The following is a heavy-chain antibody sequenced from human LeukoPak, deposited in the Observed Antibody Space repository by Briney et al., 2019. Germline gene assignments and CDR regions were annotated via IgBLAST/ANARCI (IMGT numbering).Heavy chain of an antibody. CDR2: MNPNSGNT. CDR1: GYTFTSYD. CDR3: ARGARGYYDFWSGYPNYYYYHYMDV. V-gene: IGHV1-8*03. Sequence: ASVKVSCKASGYTFTSYDINWVRQATGQGLEWMGWMNPNSGNTGYAQKFQGRVTITRNTSISTAYMELSSLRSEDTAVYYCARGARGYYDFWSGYPNYYYYHYMDVWGKGTTVTVSS. J-gene: IGHJ6*03. D-gene: IGHD3-3*01.